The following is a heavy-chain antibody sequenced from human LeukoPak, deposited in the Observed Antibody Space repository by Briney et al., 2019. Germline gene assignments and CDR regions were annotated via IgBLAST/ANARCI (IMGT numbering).Heavy chain of an antibody. V-gene: IGHV3-33*06. CDR3: AKDLDYDTIGAFDY. J-gene: IGHJ4*02. CDR1: RFTFSSYG. CDR2: IWYDGSNK. D-gene: IGHD3-22*01. Sequence: PGRSLRLSCAASRFTFSSYGMHWVRQAPGKGLEWVAVIWYDGSNKYYADSVKGRFTISRDNSKNTLYLQMNSLRAEDTAVYYCAKDLDYDTIGAFDYWGQGTLVTVSS.